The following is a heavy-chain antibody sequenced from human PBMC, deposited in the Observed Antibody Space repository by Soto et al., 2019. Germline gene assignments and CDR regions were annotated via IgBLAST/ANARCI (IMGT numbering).Heavy chain of an antibody. V-gene: IGHV3-30*18. CDR3: AKNFKWPTY. CDR2: ISYDGSNK. J-gene: IGHJ4*02. D-gene: IGHD5-12*01. CDR1: GFTFSSYG. Sequence: WGSLRLSCAASGFTFSSYGMHWVHQAPGKGLEWVAVISYDGSNKYYADSVKGRFTISRDNSKNTLYLQMNSLRAEDTAVYYCAKNFKWPTYWGQGTLVTVSS.